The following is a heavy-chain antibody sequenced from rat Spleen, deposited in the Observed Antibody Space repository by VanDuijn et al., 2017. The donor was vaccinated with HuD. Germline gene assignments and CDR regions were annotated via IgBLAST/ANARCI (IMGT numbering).Heavy chain of an antibody. CDR3: ATAGSRVSRFAY. CDR1: GFTFNNYW. D-gene: IGHD1-4*01. CDR2: ISNTGGSF. J-gene: IGHJ3*01. V-gene: IGHV5-31*01. Sequence: EVQLVESGGGLVQPGRSLKLSCVASGFTFNNYWMTWVRQAPTRGLEWVASISNTGGSFSYADSVKGRFIISRDNAQDTLYLQMNSLRSEDTATYYCATAGSRVSRFAYWGQGTPVTVSS.